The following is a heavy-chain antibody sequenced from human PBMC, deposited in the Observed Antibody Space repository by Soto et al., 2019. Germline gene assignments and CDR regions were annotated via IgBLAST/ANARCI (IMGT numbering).Heavy chain of an antibody. Sequence: SETLSLTCSVYGASFSGYYWSWIRQSPGKGLEWIGEIHHSGSTHYNPSLKSRLTFSIDESQSQFYMMLTSVTAADTALYFCARGHSTSGYDSWGQGSLVTVSS. J-gene: IGHJ4*02. CDR3: ARGHSTSGYDS. D-gene: IGHD6-6*01. CDR1: GASFSGYY. V-gene: IGHV4-34*01. CDR2: IHHSGST.